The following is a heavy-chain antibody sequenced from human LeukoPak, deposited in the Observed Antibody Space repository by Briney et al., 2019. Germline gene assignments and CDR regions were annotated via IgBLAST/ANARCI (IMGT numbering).Heavy chain of an antibody. CDR1: GGSISSGGYY. J-gene: IGHJ5*02. Sequence: SETLSLTCTVSGGSISSGGYYWSWIRQPPGKGLEWIGYIYHSGSTYYNPSLKSRVTISVDRSKNQFSLKLSSVTAADTAVYYCARGGHSSSAGVELIDPWGQGTLVTVSS. CDR3: ARGGHSSSAGVELIDP. CDR2: IYHSGST. V-gene: IGHV4-30-2*01. D-gene: IGHD6-6*01.